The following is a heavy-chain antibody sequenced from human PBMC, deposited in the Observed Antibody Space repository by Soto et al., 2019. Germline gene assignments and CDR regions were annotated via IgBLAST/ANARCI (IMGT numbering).Heavy chain of an antibody. CDR2: ISYDGSNK. V-gene: IGHV3-30*18. CDR3: AKDLEAPFESIAAAGNVYYYYGMDV. D-gene: IGHD6-13*01. Sequence: GGSLRLSCAASGFTFSSYGMHWVRQAPGKGLEWVAVISYDGSNKYYADSVKGPFTISRDNSKNTLYLQMNSLGAEDTAVYYCAKDLEAPFESIAAAGNVYYYYGMDVWGQGTTVTVSS. CDR1: GFTFSSYG. J-gene: IGHJ6*02.